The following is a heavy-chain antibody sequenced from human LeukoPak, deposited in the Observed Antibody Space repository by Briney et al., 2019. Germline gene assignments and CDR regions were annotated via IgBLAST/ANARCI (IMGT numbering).Heavy chain of an antibody. D-gene: IGHD3-10*01. J-gene: IGHJ4*02. CDR3: ARAEYYGSGSYLNYFDY. CDR2: IYYSGST. V-gene: IGHV4-59*12. CDR1: GGSISSYY. Sequence: SETLSLTGTVSGGSISSYYWSWIRQPPGKGLEWIGYIYYSGSTNYNPSLKSRVTISVDTSKNQFSLKLSSVTAADTAVYYCARAEYYGSGSYLNYFDYWGQGTLVTVSS.